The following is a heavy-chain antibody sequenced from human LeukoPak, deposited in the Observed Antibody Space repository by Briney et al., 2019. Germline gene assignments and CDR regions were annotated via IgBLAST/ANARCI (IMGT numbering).Heavy chain of an antibody. CDR3: ARDNLSDSTCFDI. CDR2: IYHSGST. CDR1: GGSISSTNW. V-gene: IGHV4-4*02. D-gene: IGHD6-13*01. J-gene: IGHJ3*02. Sequence: SGTLSLTCAVSGGSISSTNWWSWVRQPPGKGLEWIGEIYHSGSTYDNPSLKSRVTISVDTSKNQFSLKLSSVTAADTAVYYCARDNLSDSTCFDIWGQGTMVTVSS.